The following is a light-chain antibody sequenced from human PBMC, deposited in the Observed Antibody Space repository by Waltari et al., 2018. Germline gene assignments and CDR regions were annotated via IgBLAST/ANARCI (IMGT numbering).Light chain of an antibody. CDR3: QIWDNNSDHMV. J-gene: IGLJ2*01. Sequence: SYVLTQPPSVSVAPGKTAIITRGGNNIGTKRIHWYQQKPGQAPLLVVYDDTNRPSGIPERFSGSSSRKAATLTIRRVEAGDEADYYCQIWDNNSDHMVFGGGTRLTVL. CDR1: NIGTKR. V-gene: IGLV3-21*03. CDR2: DDT.